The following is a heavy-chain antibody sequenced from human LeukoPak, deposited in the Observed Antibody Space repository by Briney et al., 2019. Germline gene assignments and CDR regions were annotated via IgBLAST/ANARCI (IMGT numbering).Heavy chain of an antibody. D-gene: IGHD4-11*01. Sequence: SGPTLVNPTQTLTLTCTFSGFSLTTSEVGVGWIRQPPGKALEWLALIYWDDDTRYSPSLKSRLTITKDTSKNQVVLTMTNMDPVDTATYYCAHSFDYYSNYLTEFDYWGQGTLVTVSS. CDR2: IYWDDDT. V-gene: IGHV2-5*02. J-gene: IGHJ4*02. CDR1: GFSLTTSEVG. CDR3: AHSFDYYSNYLTEFDY.